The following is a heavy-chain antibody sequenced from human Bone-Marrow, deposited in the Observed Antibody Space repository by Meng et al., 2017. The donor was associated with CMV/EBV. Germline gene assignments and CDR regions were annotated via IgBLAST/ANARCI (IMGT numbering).Heavy chain of an antibody. J-gene: IGHJ4*02. CDR1: GGSISSSSYY. Sequence: SETLSLTCTVSGGSISSSSYYWGWIRQPPGKGLEWIGSIYYSGSTYYNPSLKSRVTISVDTSKNQFSLKLSSVTAADTAVYYCAREGGSSPPPSFDYWGQGTLVTVSS. CDR3: AREGGSSPPPSFDY. D-gene: IGHD6-6*01. V-gene: IGHV4-39*07. CDR2: IYYSGST.